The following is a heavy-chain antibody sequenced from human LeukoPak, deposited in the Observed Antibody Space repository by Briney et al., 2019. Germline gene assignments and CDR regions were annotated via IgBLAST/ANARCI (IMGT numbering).Heavy chain of an antibody. D-gene: IGHD3-22*01. CDR3: ARFYDSYFDY. V-gene: IGHV4-59*01. CDR1: GGSISSYY. Sequence: SETLSLTCIVSGGSISSYYWSWIRQPPGKGLEWIGYIYYSGSTNYNPSLKSRVTISVDTSKNQFSLKLSSVTAADTAVYYCARFYDSYFDYWGQGTLVTVSS. J-gene: IGHJ4*02. CDR2: IYYSGST.